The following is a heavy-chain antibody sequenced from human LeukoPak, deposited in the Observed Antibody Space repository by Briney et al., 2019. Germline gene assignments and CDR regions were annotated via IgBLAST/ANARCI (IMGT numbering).Heavy chain of an antibody. CDR3: ARDDPAGTFDI. CDR2: IYYSGST. CDR1: GFSLSTSGMC. J-gene: IGHJ3*02. V-gene: IGHV4-61*08. Sequence: SGPALVKPTQTLTLTCTFSGFSLSTSGMCVSWIRQPPGKGLEWIGYIYYSGSTNYNPSLKSRVTISVDTSKNQFSLKLSSVTAADTAVYYCARDDPAGTFDIWGQGTMVTVSS.